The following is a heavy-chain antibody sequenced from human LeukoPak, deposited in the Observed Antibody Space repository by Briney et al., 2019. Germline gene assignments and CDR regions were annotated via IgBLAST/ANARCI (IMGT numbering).Heavy chain of an antibody. CDR2: IGAGGST. J-gene: IGHJ4*02. V-gene: IGHV3-23*01. Sequence: PGGSLRLSCAASGFTFSNYAMNWVRQAPGKGLEWVSGIGAGGSTEYADSVKGRFTISRDNSKNTLFLQMNSLRAEDTAVYYCAKERDTAMVTIDYWGQGTLVTVSS. CDR3: AKERDTAMVTIDY. D-gene: IGHD5-18*01. CDR1: GFTFSNYA.